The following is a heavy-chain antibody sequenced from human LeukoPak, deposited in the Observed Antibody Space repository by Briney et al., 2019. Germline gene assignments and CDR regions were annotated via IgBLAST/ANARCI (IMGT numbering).Heavy chain of an antibody. CDR1: GFTFSSYA. V-gene: IGHV3-23*01. CDR2: ISGSGGST. CDR3: AKASWVSSADAVL. Sequence: GGSLRLSCAASGFTFSSYAMSWVRQAPGKGLEWVSAISGSGGSTYYADSVKGRFTLSRDESKNTVYLQMNNLRVEDTAVYFCAKASWVSSADAVLWGQGTLVTVSS. J-gene: IGHJ4*02. D-gene: IGHD3-16*01.